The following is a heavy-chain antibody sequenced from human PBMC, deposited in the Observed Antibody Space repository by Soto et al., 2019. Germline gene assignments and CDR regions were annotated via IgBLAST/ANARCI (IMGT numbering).Heavy chain of an antibody. Sequence: GASVKVSCKASGYTFTSYYMHWVRQAPGQGLEWMGLINPSDGSTSYEQKFQGRVTMTRDTSTSTVYMELSSPRSEDTAVYYCARAEGRNYDFWSGYYLNYFDYWGQGTLVTSPQ. CDR2: INPSDGST. CDR1: GYTFTSYY. J-gene: IGHJ4*02. V-gene: IGHV1-46*01. CDR3: ARAEGRNYDFWSGYYLNYFDY. D-gene: IGHD3-3*01.